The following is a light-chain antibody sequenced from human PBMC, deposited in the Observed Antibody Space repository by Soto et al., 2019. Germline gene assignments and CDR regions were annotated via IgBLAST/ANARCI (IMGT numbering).Light chain of an antibody. CDR1: QSVSTN. V-gene: IGKV3-15*01. J-gene: IGKJ2*01. Sequence: EIVMTQSPATLSVSPGERATLSCRASQSVSTNLAWYQQKPGQAPRLLMYGASTRAPGIPARFSGSGSGTEFTLTISSLQSEDLAVYYCQQYHNWPPYIFGQGTKLEIK. CDR3: QQYHNWPPYI. CDR2: GAS.